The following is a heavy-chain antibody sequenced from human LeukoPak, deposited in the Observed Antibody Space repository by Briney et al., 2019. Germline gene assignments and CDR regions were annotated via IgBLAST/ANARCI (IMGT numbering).Heavy chain of an antibody. CDR2: ISSSSYI. Sequence: SGGSLRLSCAASGFTFSSYSMNWVRQAPGKGLEWVSSISSSSYIYYADSVKGRFTISRDNAKNSLYLQMNSLRAEDTAEYYCASLLVVPAALDYYYGMDVWGKGTTVTVSS. CDR3: ASLLVVPAALDYYYGMDV. CDR1: GFTFSSYS. D-gene: IGHD2-2*01. V-gene: IGHV3-21*01. J-gene: IGHJ6*04.